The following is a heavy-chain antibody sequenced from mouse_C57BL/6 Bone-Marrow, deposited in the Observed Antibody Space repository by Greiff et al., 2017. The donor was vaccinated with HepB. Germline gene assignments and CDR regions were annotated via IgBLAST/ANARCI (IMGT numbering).Heavy chain of an antibody. CDR3: ARHIYYYGSSLDY. V-gene: IGHV5-6*01. D-gene: IGHD1-1*01. CDR2: ISSGGSYT. CDR1: GFTFSSYG. Sequence: EVKLVESGGDLVKPGGSLKLSCAASGFTFSSYGMSWVRQTPDKRLEWVATISSGGSYTDYPDSVKGRFTISRDNAKNTLYLQMSSLKSEDTAMYYGARHIYYYGSSLDYWGQGTTLTVSS. J-gene: IGHJ2*01.